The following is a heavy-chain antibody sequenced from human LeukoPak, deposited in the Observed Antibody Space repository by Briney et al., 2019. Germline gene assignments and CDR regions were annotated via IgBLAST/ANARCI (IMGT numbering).Heavy chain of an antibody. CDR3: AKAPSITMIVVVSPFDY. CDR2: ISSSGSTT. CDR1: GFTFSDYY. V-gene: IGHV3-11*01. J-gene: IGHJ4*02. Sequence: GGSLRLSCAASGFTFSDYYMSWIRQAPGKGLEWVSYISSSGSTTYYADSVKGRFTISRDNSKNTLYLQMNSLRAEDTAVYYCAKAPSITMIVVVSPFDYWGQGTLVTVSS. D-gene: IGHD3-22*01.